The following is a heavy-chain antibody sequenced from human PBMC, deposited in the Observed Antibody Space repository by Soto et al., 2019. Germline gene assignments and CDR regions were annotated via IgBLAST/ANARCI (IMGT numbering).Heavy chain of an antibody. CDR3: ARDRVDTAMAVFQH. V-gene: IGHV1-3*01. J-gene: IGHJ1*01. CDR1: GYTFTSYA. D-gene: IGHD5-18*01. Sequence: ASVKVSCKASGYTFTSYAMHWVRQAPGQRLEWMGWINAGNGNTKYSQKFQGRVTITRDTSASTAYMELSSLRSEDTAVYYCARDRVDTAMAVFQHWGQGTLVTVSS. CDR2: INAGNGNT.